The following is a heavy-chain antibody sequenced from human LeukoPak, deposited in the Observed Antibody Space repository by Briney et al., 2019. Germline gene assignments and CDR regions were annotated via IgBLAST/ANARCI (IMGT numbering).Heavy chain of an antibody. Sequence: GASVKVSCKASGYTFNSYDINWVRQAPGQGLEWMGGIIPIFGTANYAQKFQGRVTITADESTSTAYMKLSSLRSEDTAVYYCARGGNPSAFDIWGQGTMVTVSS. CDR2: IIPIFGTA. V-gene: IGHV1-69*13. CDR1: GYTFNSYD. D-gene: IGHD4-23*01. CDR3: ARGGNPSAFDI. J-gene: IGHJ3*02.